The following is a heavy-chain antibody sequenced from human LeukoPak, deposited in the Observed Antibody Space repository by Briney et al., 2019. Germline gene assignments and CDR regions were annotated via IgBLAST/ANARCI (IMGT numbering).Heavy chain of an antibody. CDR3: VRDGHSSGSFDY. V-gene: IGHV3-7*04. CDR2: IRQDGTEK. D-gene: IGHD6-19*01. CDR1: GFTFTKYW. Sequence: TGGSLRLSCAASGFTFTKYWMTWVRQAPGKGLEWLANIRQDGTEKYYVDSVKGRFTISRDNAKNSLYLQMNSLGGEDTAVYYCVRDGHSSGSFDYWGQGTLVTVSS. J-gene: IGHJ4*02.